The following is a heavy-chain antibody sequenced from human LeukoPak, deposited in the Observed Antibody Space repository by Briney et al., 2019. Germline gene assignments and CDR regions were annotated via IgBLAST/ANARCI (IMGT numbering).Heavy chain of an antibody. V-gene: IGHV6-1*01. J-gene: IGHJ4*02. CDR3: ARAKGRSPLFGY. D-gene: IGHD6-13*01. CDR1: GDIVSSNSTA. CDR2: TYYRYKWYN. Sequence: SQTLSLTCAISGDIVSSNSTAWNWLMQSPSRGFEWLGRTYYRYKWYNDYAVSVKGRIAINPDTSKNQVSLQLSSVTPEDTAVYYCARAKGRSPLFGYWGQGTLVTVSS.